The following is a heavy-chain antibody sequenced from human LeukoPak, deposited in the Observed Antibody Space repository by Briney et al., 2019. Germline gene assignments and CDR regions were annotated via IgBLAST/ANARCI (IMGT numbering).Heavy chain of an antibody. J-gene: IGHJ5*02. CDR1: GYSISTSYY. D-gene: IGHD1-26*01. Sequence: PSQTLSLTCTVSGYSISTSYYWGWIRQPPGKGLEWIGSIYHSGNTYYNPSLKSRVTISVDTSKNQFSLKLNSVTAADTAVYYCAREGGVGAYGSLWFDLWGQGTLVTVSS. V-gene: IGHV4-38-2*02. CDR2: IYHSGNT. CDR3: AREGGVGAYGSLWFDL.